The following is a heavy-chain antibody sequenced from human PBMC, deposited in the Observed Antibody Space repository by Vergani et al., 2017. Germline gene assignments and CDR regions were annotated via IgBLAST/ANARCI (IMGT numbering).Heavy chain of an antibody. CDR3: ARLNDVDTARVDAFDI. D-gene: IGHD5-18*01. CDR2: INPNSGGT. Sequence: QVQLVQSGAEVKKPGASVKVSCKASGYTFTGYYMHWVRQAPGQGLEWMGWINPNSGGTNYAQKFQGRVTMTRDTSISTAYMELSRLRSDDTAVYYCARLNDVDTARVDAFDIWGQGTLVTVSS. CDR1: GYTFTGYY. V-gene: IGHV1-2*02. J-gene: IGHJ3*02.